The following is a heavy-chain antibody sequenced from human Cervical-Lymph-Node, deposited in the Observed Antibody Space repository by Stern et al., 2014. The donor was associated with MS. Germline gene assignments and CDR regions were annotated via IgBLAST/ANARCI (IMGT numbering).Heavy chain of an antibody. CDR3: ARHGDTSLVY. CDR1: GGSISNYY. CDR2: IYYIGTT. J-gene: IGHJ4*02. Sequence: QVQLVESGPGLVQPSETLSLTCTVSGGSISNYYWSWIRQPPGKGLEWIGYIYYIGTTNYHPSLTSRVTISAATSQNQFSMRLSTVSVADTAVYYWARHGDTSLVYWGQGTLVTISS. D-gene: IGHD2-2*01. V-gene: IGHV4-59*08.